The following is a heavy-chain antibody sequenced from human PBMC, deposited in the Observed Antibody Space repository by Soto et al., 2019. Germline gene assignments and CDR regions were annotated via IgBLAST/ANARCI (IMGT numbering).Heavy chain of an antibody. V-gene: IGHV3-74*01. D-gene: IGHD3-3*01. CDR1: GFTFSSYW. Sequence: HGGSLRLSCAASGFTFSSYWMHWVRQAPGKGLVWVSRIKGDESQINYADSVEGRFTVSRDNAKNTLYLHMNSLITEDTAVYYCIGQITIYGLVFMYWGQGTAVTVSS. CDR2: IKGDESQI. CDR3: IGQITIYGLVFMY. J-gene: IGHJ4*02.